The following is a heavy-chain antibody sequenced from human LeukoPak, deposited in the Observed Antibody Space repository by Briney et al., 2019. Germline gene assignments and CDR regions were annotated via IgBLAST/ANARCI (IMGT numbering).Heavy chain of an antibody. J-gene: IGHJ6*02. V-gene: IGHV1-18*01. D-gene: IGHD4-17*01. CDR2: ISAYNGNT. CDR1: GYTFTSYG. Sequence: GASVQVSCKASGYTFTSYGISWVRQAPGQGLEWMGWISAYNGNTNYAQKLQGRVTMTTDTSTSTAYMELRSLRSDDTAVYYCATPSAVTTYYYGMDVWGQGTTVTVSS. CDR3: ATPSAVTTYYYGMDV.